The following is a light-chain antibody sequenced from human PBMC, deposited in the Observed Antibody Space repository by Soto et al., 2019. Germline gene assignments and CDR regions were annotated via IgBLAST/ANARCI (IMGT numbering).Light chain of an antibody. CDR1: QSVSNNY. J-gene: IGKJ5*01. CDR2: GAS. Sequence: EIWLTQARGTMSLTPGERATLTCRASQSVSNNYLAWYQQKPGQAPRLLIYGASNRATGIPDRFSGSGSGTDFTLTISRLEPEDFAVYYCQEYDGSPITFGPGTRLEIK. CDR3: QEYDGSPIT. V-gene: IGKV3-20*01.